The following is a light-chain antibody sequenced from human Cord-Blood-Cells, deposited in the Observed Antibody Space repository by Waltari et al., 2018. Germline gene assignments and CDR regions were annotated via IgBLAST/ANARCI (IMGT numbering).Light chain of an antibody. CDR3: AACDDSLSGPV. CDR1: SSNIGSNY. V-gene: IGLV1-47*01. CDR2: RNN. J-gene: IGLJ3*02. Sequence: QSVLTQPPSASGTPGQRVTISCSGSSSNIGSNYVYWYQQLPGTAPKLLIYRNNQRPSGVPDRFSGSKSGTSASLAISGLRSEDEADYYCAACDDSLSGPVFVGGTKLTVL.